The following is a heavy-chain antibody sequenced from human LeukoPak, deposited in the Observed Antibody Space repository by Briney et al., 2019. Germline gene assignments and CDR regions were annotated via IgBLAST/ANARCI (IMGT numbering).Heavy chain of an antibody. J-gene: IGHJ4*02. CDR2: MNPNSGHT. CDR1: GGTFSSYA. Sequence: ASVKVSCKASGGTFSSYAISWVRQATGQGLEWMGWMNPNSGHTGYAQKFQGRVSLTRDTTISTAYMELSSLRSEDTAVYYCAKNRALTGEFDSWGQGTLVTVSS. V-gene: IGHV1-8*03. D-gene: IGHD7-27*01. CDR3: AKNRALTGEFDS.